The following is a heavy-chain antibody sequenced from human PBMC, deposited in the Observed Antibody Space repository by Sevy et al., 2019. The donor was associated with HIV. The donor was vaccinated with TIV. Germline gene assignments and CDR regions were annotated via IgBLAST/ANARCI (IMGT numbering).Heavy chain of an antibody. CDR1: GFTVSGVH. V-gene: IGHV3-53*01. CDR3: ARWYFKMDV. Sequence: GGSLRLSCSASGFTVSGVHMTWVRQASGKGLEWVSVIYDGGSTYYADSVKGRFIISRDNSKNTLYLQMNSLRVEDTAVYYCARWYFKMDVWGQGATATVSS. J-gene: IGHJ6*02. D-gene: IGHD6-13*01. CDR2: IYDGGST.